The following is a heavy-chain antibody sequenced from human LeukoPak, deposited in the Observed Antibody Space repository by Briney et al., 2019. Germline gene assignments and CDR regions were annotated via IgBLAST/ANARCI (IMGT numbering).Heavy chain of an antibody. Sequence: SETLSLTCTVSGYSIISGSYWAWIRPPPGKGLEWIGHIYHSGTTSYNLSLKSRVTISVDTSNNQSSLKLSSVTAADTAVYYCARVDMVRGLIVMSYCGMDVWGQGTTVTVSS. D-gene: IGHD3-10*01. CDR2: IYHSGTT. J-gene: IGHJ6*02. CDR1: GYSIISGSY. CDR3: ARVDMVRGLIVMSYCGMDV. V-gene: IGHV4-38-2*02.